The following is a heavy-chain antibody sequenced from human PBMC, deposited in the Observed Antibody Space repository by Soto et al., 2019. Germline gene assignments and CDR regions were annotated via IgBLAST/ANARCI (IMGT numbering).Heavy chain of an antibody. CDR3: ARDGPYYYDSSGYPRGYYYGMDV. V-gene: IGHV1-46*01. CDR2: INPSGGST. CDR1: GYTFTSYY. Sequence: ASVKVSCKASGYTFTSYYMHWVRQAPGQGLEWMGIINPSGGSTSYAQKFQGRVTMTRDTSTSTVYMELSSLRSEDTAVYYCARDGPYYYDSSGYPRGYYYGMDVWGQGTTVTVSS. D-gene: IGHD3-22*01. J-gene: IGHJ6*02.